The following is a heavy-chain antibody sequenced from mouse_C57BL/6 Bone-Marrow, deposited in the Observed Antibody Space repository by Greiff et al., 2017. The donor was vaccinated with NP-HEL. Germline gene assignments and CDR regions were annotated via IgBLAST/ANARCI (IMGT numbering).Heavy chain of an antibody. V-gene: IGHV5-4*01. CDR1: GFTFSSYA. J-gene: IGHJ2*01. Sequence: DVKLVESGGGLVKPGGSLKLSCAASGFTFSSYAMSWVRQTPEKRLEWVATISDGGSYTYYPDNVKGRFTISRDNAKNNLYLQMSHLKSEDTAMYYCARDATTVSFPYYFDYWGQGTTLTVSS. CDR2: ISDGGSYT. CDR3: ARDATTVSFPYYFDY. D-gene: IGHD1-1*01.